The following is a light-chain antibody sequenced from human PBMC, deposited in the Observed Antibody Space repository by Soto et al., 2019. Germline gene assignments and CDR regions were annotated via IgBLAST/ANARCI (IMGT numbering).Light chain of an antibody. Sequence: EIVMTQSPATVSVSPGERATLSCRASQSVSSNLAWYQQKPGQAPRLLIYGASSRATGIPDRFSGSGSGTDFTLTISRLEPEDFAVYYCQQRSSWPITFGQGTRLEIK. CDR1: QSVSSN. V-gene: IGKV3D-20*02. CDR2: GAS. CDR3: QQRSSWPIT. J-gene: IGKJ5*01.